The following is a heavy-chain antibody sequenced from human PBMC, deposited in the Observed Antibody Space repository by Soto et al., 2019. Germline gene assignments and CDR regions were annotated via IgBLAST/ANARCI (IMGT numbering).Heavy chain of an antibody. CDR2: IYYSGST. CDR3: ARAYYDFWSGYYTNYYYYMDV. V-gene: IGHV4-39*01. J-gene: IGHJ6*03. CDR1: GGSISSSSYY. Sequence: SETLSLTCTVSGGSISSSSYYWGWIRQPPGKGLEWIGSIYYSGSTYYNPSLKSRVTISVGTSKNQFSLKLSSVTAADTAVYYCARAYYDFWSGYYTNYYYYMDVWGKGTTVTVSS. D-gene: IGHD3-3*01.